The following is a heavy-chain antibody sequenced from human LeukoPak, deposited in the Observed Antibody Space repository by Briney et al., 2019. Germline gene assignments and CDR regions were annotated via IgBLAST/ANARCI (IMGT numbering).Heavy chain of an antibody. CDR3: ARAQWELLIDY. Sequence: ASVKVSCQASGYTFTSYDINWVRQATGRGLEWMGWMNHNSGNTGYAQKFQGRVTMTRNTSISTAYMELSSLRSGATAVYYCARAQWELLIDYWGQGTLVTVSS. V-gene: IGHV1-8*01. J-gene: IGHJ4*02. D-gene: IGHD1-26*01. CDR1: GYTFTSYD. CDR2: MNHNSGNT.